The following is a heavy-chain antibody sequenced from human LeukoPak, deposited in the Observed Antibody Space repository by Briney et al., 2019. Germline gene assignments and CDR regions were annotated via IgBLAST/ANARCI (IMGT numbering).Heavy chain of an antibody. D-gene: IGHD3-22*01. J-gene: IGHJ4*02. V-gene: IGHV1-18*01. CDR2: ISAYNGNT. CDR3: ARGAYYDSSGYPFDY. Sequence: GASVKVSCKASGYTFTSYGISWVRQAPGQGLEWMGWISAYNGNTNYAQKLQGRVTMTTDTSTSTAYMELRSLRSEDTAVYYCARGAYYDSSGYPFDYWGQGTLVTVSS. CDR1: GYTFTSYG.